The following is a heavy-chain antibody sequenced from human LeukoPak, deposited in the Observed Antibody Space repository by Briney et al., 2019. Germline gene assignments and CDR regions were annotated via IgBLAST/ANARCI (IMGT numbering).Heavy chain of an antibody. V-gene: IGHV1-46*01. CDR1: GYTFTIYY. CDR3: ARAGIFDY. D-gene: IGHD3-10*01. J-gene: IGHJ4*02. CDR2: INPSGGST. Sequence: GGSMKVSCKASGYTFTIYYIHWVRQAPGQGLEWMGIINPSGGSTSYAQKFQGRVTMTRDTSTSTVYMELSSLRSEDTAVYYCARAGIFDYWGQGTLVTVS.